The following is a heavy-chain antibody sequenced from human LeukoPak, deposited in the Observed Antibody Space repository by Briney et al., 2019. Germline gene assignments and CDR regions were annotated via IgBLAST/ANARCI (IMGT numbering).Heavy chain of an antibody. CDR3: ARGVVVFWGNY. CDR2: INPNSGVT. V-gene: IGHV1-2*02. Sequence: WASVKVSCKASGYTLTAYYMHWVRQAPGQGLEWMGWINPNSGVTNYAQKFQGRVTMTRDTSINTAYMELSSLRSDDTAVYYCARGVVVFWGNYWGQGTLVTVSS. CDR1: GYTLTAYY. J-gene: IGHJ4*02. D-gene: IGHD3-22*01.